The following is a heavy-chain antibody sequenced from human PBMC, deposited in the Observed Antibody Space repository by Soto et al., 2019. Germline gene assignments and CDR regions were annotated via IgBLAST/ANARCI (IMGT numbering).Heavy chain of an antibody. CDR1: GFTFSSYA. D-gene: IGHD2-15*01. CDR3: ARLNYCSGGSCYPYYYGMDV. J-gene: IGHJ6*02. Sequence: PGGSLRLSCAASGFTFSSYAMHWVRQAPGKGLEWVAVISYDGSNKYYADSVKGRFTISRDNSKNTLYLQMNSLRAEDTAVYYCARLNYCSGGSCYPYYYGMDVWGQGTTVTVSS. CDR2: ISYDGSNK. V-gene: IGHV3-30-3*01.